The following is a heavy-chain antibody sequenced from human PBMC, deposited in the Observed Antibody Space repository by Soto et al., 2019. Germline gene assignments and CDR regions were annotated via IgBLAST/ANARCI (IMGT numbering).Heavy chain of an antibody. V-gene: IGHV1-18*04. Sequence: QVQLVQSGAEVKESGASVKVSCKASGYSFKDHGISWVRQAPGQGLEWMGWISVYDGNTNYAPQFQGRVTMTTDRSTSTAYMELRSLKSDDTAVYFCARGDYSDSSGLGRGHWGQGTLVTVSS. D-gene: IGHD3-22*01. CDR1: GYSFKDHG. CDR3: ARGDYSDSSGLGRGH. CDR2: ISVYDGNT. J-gene: IGHJ4*02.